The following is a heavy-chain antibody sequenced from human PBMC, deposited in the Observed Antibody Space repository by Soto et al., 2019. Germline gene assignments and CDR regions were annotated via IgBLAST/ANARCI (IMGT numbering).Heavy chain of an antibody. CDR1: GASISSTSSGDW. V-gene: IGHV4-4*01. CDR3: AKMVGATLVDY. Sequence: QVQLQESGPGLVKPSGTLSLTCTVSGASISSTSSGDWWSWVRQPPVKGLEWIGEIHHSGSTNYNPSLKSRVTMSVDKSKNQFSLRLSFVTAADTAVYCCAKMVGATLVDYWGQGTLVTVSS. D-gene: IGHD1-26*01. J-gene: IGHJ4*02. CDR2: IHHSGST.